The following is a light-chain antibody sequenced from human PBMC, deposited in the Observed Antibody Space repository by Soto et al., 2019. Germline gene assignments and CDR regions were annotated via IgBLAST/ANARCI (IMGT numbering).Light chain of an antibody. V-gene: IGLV2-11*01. CDR1: SSDVGIYNY. J-gene: IGLJ2*01. CDR3: CSYAGDLAL. Sequence: QSALTQPASVSGSPGQSIAISCTGSSSDVGIYNYVSWYQQHPGKAPKLMISDVSKRPSGVPDRFSGSKSGNTASLTISGLQAEDEADYYCCSYAGDLALFGGGTKVTVL. CDR2: DVS.